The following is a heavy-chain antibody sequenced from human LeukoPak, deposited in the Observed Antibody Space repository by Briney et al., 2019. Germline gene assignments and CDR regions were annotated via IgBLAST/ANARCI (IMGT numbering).Heavy chain of an antibody. Sequence: GGSLRLSCAASGFTFSSYGMHWVRQAPGKGLEWVTVICVDGINKYYADSVRGRFTISRDNSKNTLYLEMNSLRTEDTAVYYCAKRGYWGQGTLVTVSS. CDR1: GFTFSSYG. J-gene: IGHJ4*02. V-gene: IGHV3-33*06. CDR3: AKRGY. CDR2: ICVDGINK.